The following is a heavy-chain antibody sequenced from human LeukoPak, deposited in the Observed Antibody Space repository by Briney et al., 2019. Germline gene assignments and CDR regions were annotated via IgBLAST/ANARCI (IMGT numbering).Heavy chain of an antibody. CDR3: ARGALVGGSWYGTYYYYGMDV. CDR1: AGSLSSYY. CDR2: IYYSGST. V-gene: IGHV4-59*08. J-gene: IGHJ6*02. D-gene: IGHD6-13*01. Sequence: PSETLSLTCTVSAGSLSSYYWSWIRQPPGKGLEWIGYIYYSGSTNYNPSLKSRVTISVDTSKNQFSLKLSSVTAADTAVYYCARGALVGGSWYGTYYYYGMDVWGQGTTVTVSS.